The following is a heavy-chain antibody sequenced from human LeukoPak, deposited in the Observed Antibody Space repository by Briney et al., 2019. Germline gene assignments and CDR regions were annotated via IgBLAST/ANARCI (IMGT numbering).Heavy chain of an antibody. CDR1: GFSFGDYD. V-gene: IGHV3-49*04. Sequence: GGSLRLSCTASGFSFGDYDMTWVRQAPGQGLEWVGFIRRKAYGGTTEYAASVKGRFTISRDDSKSIAYLQMNSLKTEDTAVYYCTRQVWHDAFDIWGQGTLVTVSS. J-gene: IGHJ3*02. CDR2: IRRKAYGGTT. CDR3: TRQVWHDAFDI. D-gene: IGHD2-21*01.